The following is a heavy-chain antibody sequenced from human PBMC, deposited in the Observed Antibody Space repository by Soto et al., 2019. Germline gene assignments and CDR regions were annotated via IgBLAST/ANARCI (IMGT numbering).Heavy chain of an antibody. J-gene: IGHJ6*03. Sequence: SETLSLTCTVSGGSVSSDSYYWSWIRQPPGKGLEWIGYIYDTGSTNYNPSLESRVTMSVDPSNNQYSLKLSSVTAADTAVYYCARGVLEWLLRDSYYYYMDVWGKGTTVTVSS. CDR2: IYDTGST. V-gene: IGHV4-61*01. CDR1: GGSVSSDSYY. D-gene: IGHD3-3*01. CDR3: ARGVLEWLLRDSYYYYMDV.